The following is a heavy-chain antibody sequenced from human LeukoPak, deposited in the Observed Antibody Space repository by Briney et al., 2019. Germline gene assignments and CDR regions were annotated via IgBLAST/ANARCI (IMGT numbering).Heavy chain of an antibody. CDR1: GFTFDDYA. D-gene: IGHD1-1*01. CDR3: AKNGETGTTAYYFDY. V-gene: IGHV3-9*03. Sequence: GGSLRLSCAASGFTFDDYAMHWVRQAPGKGLEWVSGISWNSGSIGYADSVKGRFTISRDNAKNSLYLQMNSLRAEDMALCYCAKNGETGTTAYYFDYWGQGTLVTVSS. J-gene: IGHJ4*02. CDR2: ISWNSGSI.